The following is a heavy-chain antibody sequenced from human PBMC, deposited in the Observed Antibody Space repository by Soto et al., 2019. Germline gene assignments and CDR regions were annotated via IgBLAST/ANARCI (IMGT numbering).Heavy chain of an antibody. D-gene: IGHD3-16*01. CDR3: ARGAVTRWFNY. CDR2: IYYSGST. Sequence: QVQLQESGPGLVKPSETLSLTCTVSGDSISTYYWSWIRQPPGKGLEWIGYIYYSGSTNYNPSLKSRVTISVDTSRNQFSLKLSSVTAADTAVYYCARGAVTRWFNYWGQGTLVTVSS. J-gene: IGHJ4*02. CDR1: GDSISTYY. V-gene: IGHV4-59*01.